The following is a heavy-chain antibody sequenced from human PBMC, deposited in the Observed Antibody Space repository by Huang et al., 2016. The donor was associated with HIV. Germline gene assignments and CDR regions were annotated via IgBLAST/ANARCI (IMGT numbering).Heavy chain of an antibody. CDR1: GYSFNTYW. D-gene: IGHD6-13*01. CDR2: IYPGDADT. J-gene: IGHJ3*01. CDR3: ARKFSSTWYRAFDL. V-gene: IGHV5-51*01. Sequence: EVQLVQSGAEVKKPGESLKISCQGSGYSFNTYWIAWVRQTPVKGPEWMWIIYPGDADTRDSPSFQVQVTISADKSIDTAYLQWRSLKASDTAMYYCARKFSSTWYRAFDLWGQGTLVTVSS.